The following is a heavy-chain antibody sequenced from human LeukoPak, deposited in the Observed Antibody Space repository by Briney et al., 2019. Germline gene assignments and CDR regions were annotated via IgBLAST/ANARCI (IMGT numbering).Heavy chain of an antibody. J-gene: IGHJ4*02. V-gene: IGHV4-4*07. Sequence: SETLSLTCNVSGGSVSTYYWSWIRQPAGKGLEWIGRIYTSGSTSYNPSLKSRVTMSEDTSKNQFSLKLTSVTAADTAVYYCARVTGMRYFDSWGPGTLVPVSS. CDR3: ARVTGMRYFDS. CDR2: IYTSGST. CDR1: GGSVSTYY. D-gene: IGHD3-9*01.